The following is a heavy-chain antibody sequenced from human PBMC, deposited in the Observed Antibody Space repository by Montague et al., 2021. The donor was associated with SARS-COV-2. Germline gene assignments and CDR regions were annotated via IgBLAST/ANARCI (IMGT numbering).Heavy chain of an antibody. CDR3: ARHLNYRDYVGDDY. CDR2: IYYSGGT. D-gene: IGHD4-17*01. J-gene: IGHJ4*02. V-gene: IGHV4-39*01. Sequence: SETLSLTCSVSGSSISSSSYFWGWIRQPPGKGLEWIGSIYYSGGTYSNSSLKSRVTISVDTSKNQFSLKLSSVTAADTAVYYCARHLNYRDYVGDDYWGQGTLVTVSS. CDR1: GSSISSSSYF.